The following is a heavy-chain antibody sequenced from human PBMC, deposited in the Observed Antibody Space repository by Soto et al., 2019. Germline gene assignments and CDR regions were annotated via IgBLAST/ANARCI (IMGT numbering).Heavy chain of an antibody. CDR2: TSTSSGGT. CDR3: ARGFGSSWFDY. D-gene: IGHD3-10*01. CDR1: GYTFTANY. J-gene: IGHJ4*02. V-gene: IGHV1-2*02. Sequence: QVQLVQSGAEVKDPGASVKVSCRPSGYTFTANYIHWVRQAPGQGLDWMGWTSTSSGGTRFAEKFQGRVTLTRDTSISTAYMELTTLTLDDTAVYYCARGFGSSWFDYWGQGTLVAVSS.